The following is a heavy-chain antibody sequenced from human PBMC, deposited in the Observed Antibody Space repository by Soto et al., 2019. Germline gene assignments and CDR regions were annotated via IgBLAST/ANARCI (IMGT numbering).Heavy chain of an antibody. J-gene: IGHJ4*02. CDR2: ISNSGSTI. V-gene: IGHV3-48*02. D-gene: IGHD5-18*01. CDR3: ARDRGQLYYFDY. Sequence: PGGSLRLSCAASGFTFSIYSMNWVRQAPGKGLEWVSYISNSGSTIYYVDSVKGRFIISRDNAKNSLYLQMNSLRDEDTAVYYSARDRGQLYYFDYWGQGTPVTVSS. CDR1: GFTFSIYS.